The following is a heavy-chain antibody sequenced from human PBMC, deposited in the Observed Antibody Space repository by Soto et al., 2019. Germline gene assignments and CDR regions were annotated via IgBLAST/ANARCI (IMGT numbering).Heavy chain of an antibody. CDR3: AVGDSSSWGDDAFDI. V-gene: IGHV5-10-1*01. CDR1: GYSFTSYW. CDR2: IDPSDSYT. J-gene: IGHJ3*02. Sequence: PGESLKISCKGSGYSFTSYWISWVRQMPGKGLEWMGRIDPSDSYTSYSPSFQGHVTISADKSISTAYLQWSSLKASDTAMYYCAVGDSSSWGDDAFDIWGQGTMVTVSS. D-gene: IGHD6-13*01.